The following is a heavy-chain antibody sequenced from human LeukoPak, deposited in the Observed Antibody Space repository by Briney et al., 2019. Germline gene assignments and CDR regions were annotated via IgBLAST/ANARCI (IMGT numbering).Heavy chain of an antibody. CDR3: AREQYNSDWFGPF. D-gene: IGHD6-19*01. CDR2: IYYSGSA. CDR1: GGSISSSSYY. Sequence: SETLSLTCTVSGGSISSSSYYWGWIRQPPGKGLEWIGSIYYSGSAYYNPSLKSRVTISVDTSKNQFSLKLSSVTAADTAVYYCAREQYNSDWFGPFWGQGTLVTVSS. V-gene: IGHV4-39*07. J-gene: IGHJ4*02.